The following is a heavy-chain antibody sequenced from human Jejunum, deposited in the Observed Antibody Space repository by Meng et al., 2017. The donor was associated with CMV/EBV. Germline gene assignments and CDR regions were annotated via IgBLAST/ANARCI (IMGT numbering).Heavy chain of an antibody. CDR3: AHQAVAGTRGWFDP. J-gene: IGHJ5*02. Sequence: VLLVESGAEVKKPGASVKVSCKASGYTFTGYYMHWVRQAPGQGLEWMGRINPNSGGTNYAQKFQGRVTMTRDTSISTAYMELSRLRSDDTAVYYCAHQAVAGTRGWFDPWGQGTLVTVSS. D-gene: IGHD6-19*01. CDR2: INPNSGGT. V-gene: IGHV1-2*06. CDR1: GYTFTGYY.